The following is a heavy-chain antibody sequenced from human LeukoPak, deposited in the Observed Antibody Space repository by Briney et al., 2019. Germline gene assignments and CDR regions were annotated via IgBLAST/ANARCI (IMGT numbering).Heavy chain of an antibody. Sequence: ASVKVSCKASGYTFTSYGISWVRQAPGQGLEWMGWISAYNGNTNYAQKFQGRVTITADKSTSTAYMELSSLRSEDTAVYYCARYYYGSGSYYSLDYWGQGTLVTVSS. D-gene: IGHD3-10*01. J-gene: IGHJ4*02. V-gene: IGHV1-18*01. CDR2: ISAYNGNT. CDR1: GYTFTSYG. CDR3: ARYYYGSGSYYSLDY.